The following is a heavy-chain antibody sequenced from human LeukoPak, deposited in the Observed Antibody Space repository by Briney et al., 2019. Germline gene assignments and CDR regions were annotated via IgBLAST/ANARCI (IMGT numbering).Heavy chain of an antibody. CDR1: GFTFSNAW. J-gene: IGHJ4*02. CDR3: ARAGYSSSWYLKY. CDR2: ISSSSSTI. V-gene: IGHV3-48*04. Sequence: GGSLRLSCAASGFTFSNAWMNWVRQAPGKGLEWVSYISSSSSTIYYADSVKGRFTISRDNAKNSLYLQMNSLRAEDTAVYYCARAGYSSSWYLKYWGQGTLVTVSS. D-gene: IGHD6-13*01.